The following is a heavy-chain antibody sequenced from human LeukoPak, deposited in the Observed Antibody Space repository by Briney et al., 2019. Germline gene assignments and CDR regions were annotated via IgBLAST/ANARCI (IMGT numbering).Heavy chain of an antibody. V-gene: IGHV3-21*01. J-gene: IGHJ4*02. CDR3: VRDYENLTGSKTRFHY. D-gene: IGHD3-9*01. Sequence: GGSLRLSCAASGFTFSSYSMNWVRQAPGKGLEWVSCISSSSSYIYYANSVKGRFTISRDNAKNSLYLQMSSLRAEDTAVYYCVRDYENLTGSKTRFHYWGQGTLVTVSS. CDR1: GFTFSSYS. CDR2: ISSSSSYI.